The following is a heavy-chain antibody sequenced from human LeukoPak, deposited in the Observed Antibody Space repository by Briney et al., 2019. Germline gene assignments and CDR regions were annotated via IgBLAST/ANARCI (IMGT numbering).Heavy chain of an antibody. CDR1: GGTFSSYA. CDR3: ARYGLSSIAARPGGLVAYNWFDP. D-gene: IGHD6-6*01. Sequence: GASVKVSCKASGGTFSSYAISWVRQAPGQGLEWMGWINPNSGGTNYAQKFQGRVTMTRDTSISTAYVELSRLRSDDTAVYYCARYGLSSIAARPGGLVAYNWFDPWGQGTLVTVSS. V-gene: IGHV1-2*02. J-gene: IGHJ5*02. CDR2: INPNSGGT.